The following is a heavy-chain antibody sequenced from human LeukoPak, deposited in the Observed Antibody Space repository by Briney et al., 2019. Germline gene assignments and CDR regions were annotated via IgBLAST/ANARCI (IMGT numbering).Heavy chain of an antibody. Sequence: SETLSLTCAVYGGSFSGYYWSWIRQPPGKGLEWIGEINHSGSTNYNPSLKSQVTISVDTSKNQFSLKLSSVTAADTAVYYCARVRYYYDSSGYYLDYWGQGTLVTVSS. D-gene: IGHD3-22*01. J-gene: IGHJ4*02. V-gene: IGHV4-34*01. CDR2: INHSGST. CDR1: GGSFSGYY. CDR3: ARVRYYYDSSGYYLDY.